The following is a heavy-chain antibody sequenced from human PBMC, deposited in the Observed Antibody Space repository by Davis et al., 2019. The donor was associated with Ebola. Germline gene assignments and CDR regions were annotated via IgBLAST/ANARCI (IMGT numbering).Heavy chain of an antibody. Sequence: ASVKVSCKASGGTFSSYAINWVRQATGQGLEWMGWMNPNSGNTGYAQKFQGRVTITRNTSISTAYMELSSLRSEDTAVYYCARGRGGSTIFGVVKFWFDPWGQGTLVTVSS. V-gene: IGHV1-8*03. D-gene: IGHD3-3*01. CDR2: MNPNSGNT. J-gene: IGHJ5*02. CDR1: GGTFSSYA. CDR3: ARGRGGSTIFGVVKFWFDP.